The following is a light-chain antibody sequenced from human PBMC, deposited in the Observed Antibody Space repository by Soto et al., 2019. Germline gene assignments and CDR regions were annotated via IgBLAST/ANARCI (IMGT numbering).Light chain of an antibody. J-gene: IGKJ1*01. CDR1: QSVSSNF. V-gene: IGKV3-20*01. CDR2: GAS. CDR3: QQYGTSPPT. Sequence: EIVLTQSPGTLSLSPGERATLSCKASQSVSSNFLAWYQRKPGQAPRLLIYGASYRATDIPYRFSGSGFATDFTLTITRLEQEDFAVYYWQQYGTSPPTFGQGTKVEI.